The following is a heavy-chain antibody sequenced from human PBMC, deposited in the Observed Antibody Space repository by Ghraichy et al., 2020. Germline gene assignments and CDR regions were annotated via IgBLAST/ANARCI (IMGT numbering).Heavy chain of an antibody. CDR2: IGTTTSTM. CDR1: GFTFSSFS. CDR3: ASLVGATTNLFYYYGMDV. D-gene: IGHD1-26*01. Sequence: GGSLRLSCAASGFTFSSFSMSWVRQAPGKGLEWVSYIGTTTSTMYYADSVKGRFTISRDNARNSLYLQMDRLRAEDTAVYYCASLVGATTNLFYYYGMDVWGQGTTVTVSS. J-gene: IGHJ6*02. V-gene: IGHV3-48*04.